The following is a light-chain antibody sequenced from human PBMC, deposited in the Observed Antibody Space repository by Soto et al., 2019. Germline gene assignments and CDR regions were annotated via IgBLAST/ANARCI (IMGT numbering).Light chain of an antibody. V-gene: IGKV3-15*01. CDR2: GAS. CDR1: QSVSSN. Sequence: EIVMTQSPATLSVSPGERATLSCRASQSVSSNLAWYQQKPGQAPRLLISGASTRATGIQARFSGSGSGTEFTLTIGSLQSDDFTVCYSQRYDYWPYTFGQGTQLEIK. CDR3: QRYDYWPYT. J-gene: IGKJ2*01.